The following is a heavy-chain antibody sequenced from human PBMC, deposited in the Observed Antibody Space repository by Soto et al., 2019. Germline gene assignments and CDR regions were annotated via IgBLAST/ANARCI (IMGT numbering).Heavy chain of an antibody. CDR1: GYTITNHG. J-gene: IGHJ3*02. D-gene: IGHD3-16*01. V-gene: IGHV1-18*04. Sequence: APVKVSCKTSGYTITNHGINWVRQATEQGLEWMGWINPYNANTDYAQKLQGRVTMTTDTSTSTAYMDLRSLTSDDTAVYYCARDRVAGIWGDAFDIWGRGTMVTVSS. CDR3: ARDRVAGIWGDAFDI. CDR2: INPYNANT.